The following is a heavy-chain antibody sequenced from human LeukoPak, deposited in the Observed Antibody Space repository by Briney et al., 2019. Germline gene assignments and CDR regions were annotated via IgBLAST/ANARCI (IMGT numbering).Heavy chain of an antibody. CDR1: GYSFISYW. Sequence: GESLKISCEGSGYSFISYWIGWVRQMPGKGLERMGIIYPGDSETRYSPSFQGQVTISADKSISTAYLQWSSLKASDTAMYFCARQDGYGLYYFDSWGQGTLVTVSS. D-gene: IGHD3-16*01. V-gene: IGHV5-51*01. CDR3: ARQDGYGLYYFDS. CDR2: IYPGDSET. J-gene: IGHJ4*02.